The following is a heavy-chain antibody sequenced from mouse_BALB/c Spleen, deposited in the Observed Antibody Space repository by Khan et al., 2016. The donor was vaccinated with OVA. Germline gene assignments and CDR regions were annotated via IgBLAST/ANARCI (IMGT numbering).Heavy chain of an antibody. CDR1: GYTFTSYT. CDR2: INPSSGYT. J-gene: IGHJ2*01. CDR3: AITQER. V-gene: IGHV1-4*01. D-gene: IGHD3-2*02. Sequence: VQLQQSGAELARPGASVKMSCKASGYTFTSYTMHWVKQRPGQGLEWIGYINPSSGYTKINQKFKDKATLTEDKSSSTAYMQLSSLQSEDSALYYCAITQERWGQGTTLTVSS.